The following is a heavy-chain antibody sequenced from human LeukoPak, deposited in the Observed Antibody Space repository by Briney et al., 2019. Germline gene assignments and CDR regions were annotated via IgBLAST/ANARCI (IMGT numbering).Heavy chain of an antibody. D-gene: IGHD1-26*01. V-gene: IGHV3-48*02. CDR2: ISSSNTI. CDR3: AGARGGREIDY. J-gene: IGHJ4*02. Sequence: PGGSLRLSCAASGFTFSSYSMNWVRQAPGKGLEWVSYISSSNTIYYAESLKGRFTIFRDNAKNSLYLQMNTLRDDDAAVYYCAGARGGREIDYWGQGTLVTVSS. CDR1: GFTFSSYS.